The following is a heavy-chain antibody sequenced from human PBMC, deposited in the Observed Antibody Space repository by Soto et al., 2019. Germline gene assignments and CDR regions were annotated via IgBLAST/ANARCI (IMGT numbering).Heavy chain of an antibody. V-gene: IGHV3-30-3*01. D-gene: IGHD2-2*01. CDR1: GFTFSSYA. J-gene: IGHJ4*02. CDR3: ARGPSSLTRFDY. CDR2: ISYDGSNK. Sequence: QVQLVESGGGVVQPGRSLRLSCAASGFTFSSYAMHWVRQAPGKGLEWVAVISYDGSNKYYADSVKGRFTISRDNSKNTLYLQRNSRRAEDTAVYYCARGPSSLTRFDYWGQGTLVTVSS.